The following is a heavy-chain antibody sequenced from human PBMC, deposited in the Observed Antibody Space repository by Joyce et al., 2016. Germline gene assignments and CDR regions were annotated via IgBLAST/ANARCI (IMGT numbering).Heavy chain of an antibody. CDR3: AKVADDRFYYFDF. Sequence: QVLLVQSGAEVREPGASVRLSCKASGYVFNKYAIHWVRQAPGQRLEWMGWIGGENGDTKYSQRFRARVTFTRDTSAGTVYMDLVSLRSEDTAIYYCAKVADDRFYYFDFWGTGTLVTVSS. J-gene: IGHJ4*02. CDR2: IGGENGDT. D-gene: IGHD3-3*01. V-gene: IGHV1-3*01. CDR1: GYVFNKYA.